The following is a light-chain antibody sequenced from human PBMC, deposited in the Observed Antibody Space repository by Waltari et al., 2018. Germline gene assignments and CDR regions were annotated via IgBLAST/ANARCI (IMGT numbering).Light chain of an antibody. Sequence: EIVLTQSPGTLSLFPGERATLSCRASQSVSRSLAWYQQKPGQAPRLLIYGVSSRATGVPDRFSGSGSRTDFSLTISRLEPEDFAVYYCQHYVRLPVTFGQGTKVEIK. CDR3: QHYVRLPVT. V-gene: IGKV3-20*01. CDR2: GVS. CDR1: QSVSRS. J-gene: IGKJ1*01.